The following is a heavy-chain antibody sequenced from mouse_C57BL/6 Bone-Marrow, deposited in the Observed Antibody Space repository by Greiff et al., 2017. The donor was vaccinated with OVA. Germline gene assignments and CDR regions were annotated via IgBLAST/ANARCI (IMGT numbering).Heavy chain of an antibody. D-gene: IGHD2-3*01. V-gene: IGHV1-82*01. J-gene: IGHJ2*01. CDR3: ARGGWFVPFDY. CDR2: IYPGDGDT. CDR1: GYAFSSSW. Sequence: VKLMESGPELVKPGASVKISCKASGYAFSSSWMNWVKQRPGKGLEWIGRIYPGDGDTNYNGKFKGKATLTADKSSSTAYMQLSSLTSEDSAVYFCARGGWFVPFDYWGQGTTLTVSS.